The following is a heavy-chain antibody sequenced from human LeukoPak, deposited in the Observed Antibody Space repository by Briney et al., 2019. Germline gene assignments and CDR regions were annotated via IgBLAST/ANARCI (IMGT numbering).Heavy chain of an antibody. CDR1: GFTFSSYE. CDR3: ASGDCYSCDYHYYMDV. J-gene: IGHJ6*03. D-gene: IGHD2-21*02. Sequence: PGGSLRLSCAASGFTFSSYEMNWVRQAPGKGLEWVSYISSSGSTKYYADSVKGRFTISRDNAKNSLYLQMNSLRAEDTAVYYCASGDCYSCDYHYYMDVWGKGTTVTISS. CDR2: ISSSGSTK. V-gene: IGHV3-48*03.